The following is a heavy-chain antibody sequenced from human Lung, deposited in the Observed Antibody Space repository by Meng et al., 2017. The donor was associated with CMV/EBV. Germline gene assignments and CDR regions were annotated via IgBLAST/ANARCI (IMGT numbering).Heavy chain of an antibody. Sequence: SXAASGFTFDDYTMYWVRQTPGKGLEWVSAISWNSAIRDYAGSVKGRFIISRDNAKKTLYLQMNTLRIEDTALYYCARAQKSALMTGMGVWGQGTXVTVSS. CDR2: ISWNSAIR. V-gene: IGHV3-9*01. D-gene: IGHD3-3*01. CDR3: ARAQKSALMTGMGV. CDR1: GFTFDDYT. J-gene: IGHJ6*02.